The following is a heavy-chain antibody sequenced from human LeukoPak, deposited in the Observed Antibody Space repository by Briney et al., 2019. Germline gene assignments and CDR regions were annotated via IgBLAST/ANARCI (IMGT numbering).Heavy chain of an antibody. CDR2: IIPIFGTA. CDR1: GGAFSSYA. CDR3: ARDSGDAFDI. D-gene: IGHD3-10*01. J-gene: IGHJ3*02. V-gene: IGHV1-69*13. Sequence: ASVKVSCKASGGAFSSYAISWVRQAPGQGLEWMGGIIPIFGTANYAQKFQGRVTITADESTSTAYMELSSLRSEDTAVYYCARDSGDAFDIWGQGTMVTVSS.